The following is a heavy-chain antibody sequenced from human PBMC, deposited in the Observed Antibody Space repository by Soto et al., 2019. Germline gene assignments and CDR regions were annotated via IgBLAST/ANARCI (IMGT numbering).Heavy chain of an antibody. V-gene: IGHV1-69*01. CDR3: ARDPPGVGATEEVF. Sequence: QVQLVQSGAEVKKPGSSVKVSCKASGGTFSSYAISWVRQAPGPGLEWMGGIISIFGTANYAQKFQGRVTITADESTSTAYMGLSSLRSEDTAVSYCARDPPGVGATEEVFWGQGTLVTVSS. D-gene: IGHD1-26*01. CDR2: IISIFGTA. CDR1: GGTFSSYA. J-gene: IGHJ4*02.